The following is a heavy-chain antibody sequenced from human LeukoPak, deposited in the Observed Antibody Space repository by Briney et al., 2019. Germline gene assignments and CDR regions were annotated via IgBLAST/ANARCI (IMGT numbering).Heavy chain of an antibody. Sequence: ASVEVSCKASGYTLTELSMHWVRQAPGKGLEWMGGFDPEDGETIYAQKFQGRVTMTEDTSTDTAYMELSSLRSEDTAVYYCATDSLHDYGDSTAYFDYWGQGTLVTVSS. CDR2: FDPEDGET. CDR3: ATDSLHDYGDSTAYFDY. J-gene: IGHJ4*02. D-gene: IGHD4-17*01. CDR1: GYTLTELS. V-gene: IGHV1-24*01.